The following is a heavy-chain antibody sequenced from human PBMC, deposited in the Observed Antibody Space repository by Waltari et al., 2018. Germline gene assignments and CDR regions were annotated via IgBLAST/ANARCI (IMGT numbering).Heavy chain of an antibody. CDR3: ARGMPAWEQWLVLYYYYGMDV. D-gene: IGHD6-19*01. CDR1: GFTFSSYA. CDR2: ISYDGSNK. J-gene: IGHJ6*02. Sequence: QVQLVESGGGVVQPGRSLRLSCAASGFTFSSYAMHWVRQAPGKGLEWVAVISYDGSNKYYADSVKGRFTISRDNSKNTLYLQMNSLRAEDTAVYYCARGMPAWEQWLVLYYYYGMDVWGQGTTVTVSS. V-gene: IGHV3-30*04.